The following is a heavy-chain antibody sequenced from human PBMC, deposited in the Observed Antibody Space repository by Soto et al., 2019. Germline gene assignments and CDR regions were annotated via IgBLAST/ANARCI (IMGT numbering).Heavy chain of an antibody. V-gene: IGHV4-59*08. J-gene: IGHJ4*02. D-gene: IGHD1-1*01. CDR2: IHNSVTT. CDR1: GASVSSSY. CDR3: ARRYSYGHFDY. Sequence: TSETLSLTCTVSGASVSSSYWSWIRQPPGKGLEWIGYIHNSVTTTYNPSLKSRVTISVDTSKNQFSLKLTSVTASDTAVYYCARRYSYGHFDYWGQGTLVTVSS.